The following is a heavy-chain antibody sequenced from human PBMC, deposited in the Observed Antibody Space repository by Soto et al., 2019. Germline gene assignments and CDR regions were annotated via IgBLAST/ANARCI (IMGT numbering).Heavy chain of an antibody. Sequence: GGSLRLSCAASGFTFSTSFIHWVRQAPGKGLEWVSRVNSDGSSTIYVDSVKGRFTISRDNAKNTVYLEMNSLRAEDTAVYYCARVYCTGGSCYYAFHIWAQGTMVTVSS. J-gene: IGHJ3*02. CDR1: GFTFSTSF. V-gene: IGHV3-74*01. D-gene: IGHD2-8*02. CDR2: VNSDGSST. CDR3: ARVYCTGGSCYYAFHI.